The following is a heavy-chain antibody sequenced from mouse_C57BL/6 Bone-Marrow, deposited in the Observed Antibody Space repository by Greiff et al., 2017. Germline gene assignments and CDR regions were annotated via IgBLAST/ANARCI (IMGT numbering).Heavy chain of an antibody. Sequence: EVQLMESGGDLVKPGGSLKLSCAASGFTFSSYGMSWVRQTPDKRLEWVATISSGGSYTYYPDSVKGRFTISRDNAKNTLYLQMSSLKSEDTAMYYCARPLSTMITTDYAMDYWGQGTSVTVSS. CDR1: GFTFSSYG. CDR3: ARPLSTMITTDYAMDY. J-gene: IGHJ4*01. V-gene: IGHV5-6*01. CDR2: ISSGGSYT. D-gene: IGHD2-4*01.